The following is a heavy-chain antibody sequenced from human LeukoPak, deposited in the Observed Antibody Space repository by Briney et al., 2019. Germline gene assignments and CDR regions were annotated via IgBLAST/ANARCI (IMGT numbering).Heavy chain of an antibody. CDR2: IYYIGST. CDR1: GGSISSYF. Sequence: PSETLSLTCTVSGGSISSYFWTWIRQPPGKGLEWIGYIYYIGSTNYNPSLKSRVTVSVDTSKNQFSLRLSSVTAADTAVYYCASTRRDGYPFDYWGQGTLVTVSS. D-gene: IGHD5-24*01. V-gene: IGHV4-59*01. CDR3: ASTRRDGYPFDY. J-gene: IGHJ4*02.